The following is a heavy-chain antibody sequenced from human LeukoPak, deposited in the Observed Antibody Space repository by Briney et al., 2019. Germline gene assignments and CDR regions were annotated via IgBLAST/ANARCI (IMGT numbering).Heavy chain of an antibody. D-gene: IGHD2-15*01. Sequence: TASETLSLTCTVSGGSISSYYWSWIRQPPGKGLEWIGYIYYSGSTNYNPSLKSRVTISVDTSKNQFSLKLSSVTAADTAVYYCARDSGGTVSGAFDIWGQGTMVTASS. CDR1: GGSISSYY. V-gene: IGHV4-59*01. CDR2: IYYSGST. J-gene: IGHJ3*02. CDR3: ARDSGGTVSGAFDI.